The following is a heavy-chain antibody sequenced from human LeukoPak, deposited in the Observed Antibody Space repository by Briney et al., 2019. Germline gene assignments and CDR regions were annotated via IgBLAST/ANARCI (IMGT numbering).Heavy chain of an antibody. Sequence: GGSLRLSCAASGFTFSSYEMNWVRQAPGKGLEWVSCISSSGSTIYYADSVKGRFTISRDNSKNTLYLQMNSLRAEDTAVYHCAKVTYQLLSHDTGFDFWGQGTLVTVSS. J-gene: IGHJ4*02. V-gene: IGHV3-48*03. CDR1: GFTFSSYE. CDR2: ISSSGSTI. D-gene: IGHD2-2*01. CDR3: AKVTYQLLSHDTGFDF.